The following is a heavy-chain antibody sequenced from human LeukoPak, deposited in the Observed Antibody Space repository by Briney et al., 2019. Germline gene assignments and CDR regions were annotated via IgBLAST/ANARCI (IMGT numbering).Heavy chain of an antibody. Sequence: ASVKVSCKASGYTFTGYYMHWVRQAPGQGLEWMGIINPSGGGTSYAQKFQGRLTMTRDMSTSTVYMELSSLRSEDTAVYYCARDRGSGLDYWGQGTLVTVSS. CDR1: GYTFTGYY. J-gene: IGHJ4*02. CDR3: ARDRGSGLDY. D-gene: IGHD1-14*01. CDR2: INPSGGGT. V-gene: IGHV1-46*01.